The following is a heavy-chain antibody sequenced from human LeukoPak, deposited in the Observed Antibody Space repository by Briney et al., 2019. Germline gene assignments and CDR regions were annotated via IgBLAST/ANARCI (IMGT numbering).Heavy chain of an antibody. CDR1: GFTFSSYA. D-gene: IGHD2-21*02. Sequence: GGSLRLSCAASGFTFSSYAMSWVRQAPGKGLEWVSVISGSGGSTYYADSVKGRFTISRDNSKNTLYLQMNSLRAEDMAVYYCAKDPCTIGGDCYSSIDYWGQGTLVTVSS. CDR3: AKDPCTIGGDCYSSIDY. CDR2: ISGSGGST. J-gene: IGHJ4*02. V-gene: IGHV3-23*01.